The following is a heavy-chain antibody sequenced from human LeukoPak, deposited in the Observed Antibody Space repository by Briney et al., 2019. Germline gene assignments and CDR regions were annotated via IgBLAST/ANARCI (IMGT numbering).Heavy chain of an antibody. J-gene: IGHJ3*02. CDR1: GFTFSSYA. CDR3: ARERTRGDDAFDI. Sequence: QAGRSLRLSCAASGFTFSSYAMHWVRQAPGKGLEWVAVISYDGSNKYYADSVKGRFTISRDNSKNTLYLQMSSLRAEDTAVYYCARERTRGDDAFDIWGQGTMVTVSS. V-gene: IGHV3-30*04. CDR2: ISYDGSNK. D-gene: IGHD3-16*01.